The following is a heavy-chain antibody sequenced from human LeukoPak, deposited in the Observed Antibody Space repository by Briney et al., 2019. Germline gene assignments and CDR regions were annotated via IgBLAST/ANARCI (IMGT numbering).Heavy chain of an antibody. J-gene: IGHJ4*02. D-gene: IGHD2-21*01. Sequence: ASVRVSCKASGYTFTGYYMHWVRQAPGQGLEWMGWINPDTGDTHYAQKFQGRVTLTRDTSITTVYMELSRLTSDDTAIFYCAVAPGDYWGQGTLVTVSS. V-gene: IGHV1-2*02. CDR1: GYTFTGYY. CDR3: AVAPGDY. CDR2: INPDTGDT.